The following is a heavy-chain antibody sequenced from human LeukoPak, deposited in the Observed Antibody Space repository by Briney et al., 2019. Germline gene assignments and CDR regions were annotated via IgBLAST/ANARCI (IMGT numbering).Heavy chain of an antibody. Sequence: GGSLRLSCAASGFSLSSYSMSWVRQAPGKGLEWGSFISRSSSDIYHADSVKGRFTISRDNAKNSLYLQMNSLRAEDTAVYYCARDLPAAVDWGQGTLVTVSS. CDR2: ISRSSSDI. V-gene: IGHV3-21*01. CDR1: GFSLSSYS. CDR3: ARDLPAAVD. J-gene: IGHJ4*02. D-gene: IGHD2-2*01.